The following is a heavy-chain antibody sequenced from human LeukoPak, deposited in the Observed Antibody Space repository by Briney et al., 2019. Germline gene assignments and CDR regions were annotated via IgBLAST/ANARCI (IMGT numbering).Heavy chain of an antibody. D-gene: IGHD1-26*01. CDR2: IYYSGST. CDR3: ARKTVSGVTDY. Sequence: SETLSLTCTVSGGSISSYYWSWIRQPPGKGLEWIGYIYYSGSTKYNPSLKSRVTISVDTSKNQFSLKMSSVTAADTAVYYCARKTVSGVTDYWGQGTLVTVSS. V-gene: IGHV4-59*01. CDR1: GGSISSYY. J-gene: IGHJ4*02.